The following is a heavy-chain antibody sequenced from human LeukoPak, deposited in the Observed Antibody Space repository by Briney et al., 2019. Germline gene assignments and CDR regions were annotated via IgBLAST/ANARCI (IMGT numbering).Heavy chain of an antibody. CDR2: IKEDGSEK. CDR1: GFTFSSYW. Sequence: PGGSLRLSCAASGFTFSSYWMTWVRQAPGKGLEWVANIKEDGSEKYYVDSVKGRFTISRDNAKNSLYLQMNSLRVEDTAVYYCTGAIQWLAHDYWGHGTLVTVSS. J-gene: IGHJ4*01. V-gene: IGHV3-7*03. D-gene: IGHD6-19*01. CDR3: TGAIQWLAHDY.